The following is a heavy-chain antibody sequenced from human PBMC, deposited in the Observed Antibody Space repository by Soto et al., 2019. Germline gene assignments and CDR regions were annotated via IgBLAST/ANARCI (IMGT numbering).Heavy chain of an antibody. CDR3: ARDRHYDILTGYYMDY. CDR2: INAGNGNT. Sequence: GASVKVSCKASGYTFTSYAMHWVRQAPGQRLEWMGWINAGNGNTKYSQKFQGRVTITRDTSASTAYMELSSLRSEDTAVYYCARDRHYDILTGYYMDYWGQGTLVTVSS. D-gene: IGHD3-9*01. J-gene: IGHJ4*02. V-gene: IGHV1-3*01. CDR1: GYTFTSYA.